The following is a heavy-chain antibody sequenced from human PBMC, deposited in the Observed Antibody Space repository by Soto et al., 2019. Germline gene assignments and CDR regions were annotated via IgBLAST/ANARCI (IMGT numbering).Heavy chain of an antibody. CDR2: IYYSGST. CDR3: ASLLAGKPNAPLYYFDY. V-gene: IGHV4-39*01. CDR1: GGSISSSSYY. Sequence: SETLSLTCTVSGGSISSSSYYWGWIRQPPGKGLEWIGSIYYSGSTYYNPSLKSRVTISVDTSKNQFSLKLSSVTAADTAVYYCASLLAGKPNAPLYYFDYWGQGTLVTVSS. D-gene: IGHD3-10*01. J-gene: IGHJ4*02.